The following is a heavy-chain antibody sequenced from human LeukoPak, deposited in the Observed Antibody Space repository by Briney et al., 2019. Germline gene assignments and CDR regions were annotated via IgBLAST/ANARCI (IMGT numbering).Heavy chain of an antibody. CDR1: GFTFSSYS. D-gene: IGHD1-7*01. V-gene: IGHV3-48*01. Sequence: PGGSLRLSCAASGFTFSSYSMNWVRQAPGKGLEWVSYISSSSSTIYYADSVKGRFTISRDNAKNSLYLQMNSLRAEDTAVYYCEGWNYISNDYFDYWGQGTLVTVSS. CDR3: EGWNYISNDYFDY. J-gene: IGHJ4*02. CDR2: ISSSSSTI.